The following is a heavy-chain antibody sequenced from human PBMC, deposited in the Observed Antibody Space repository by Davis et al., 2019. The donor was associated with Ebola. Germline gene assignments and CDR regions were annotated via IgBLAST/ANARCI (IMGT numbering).Heavy chain of an antibody. V-gene: IGHV3-11*01. CDR1: GFIVSDKY. J-gene: IGHJ4*02. Sequence: GESLKISCAASGFIVSDKYMSWVRQAPGKGLEWVSYISSSGRTIYYADSVKGRFTISRDNANDSLYLQMTSLRAEDTAIYYCVRGTGEDHWGQGTLVTVSS. CDR2: ISSSGRTI. CDR3: VRGTGEDH. D-gene: IGHD3-10*01.